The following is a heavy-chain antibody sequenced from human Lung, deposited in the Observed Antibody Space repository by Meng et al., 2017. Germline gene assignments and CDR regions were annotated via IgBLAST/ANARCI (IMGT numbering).Heavy chain of an antibody. CDR2: INHSGST. V-gene: IGHV4-34*01. CDR1: GGSFSDYY. D-gene: IGHD4-11*01. J-gene: IGHJ4*02. CDR3: ARGPTTMAHDFDY. Sequence: HVSVEQWGAGLLKPSETLSLTCVVSGGSFSDYYWSWLRQPPGKGLEWIGEINHSGSTNYNPYLESRATISVDTSQNNLSLKLSSVNAADSDVYYCARGPTTMAHDFDYWGQGTLVTVSS.